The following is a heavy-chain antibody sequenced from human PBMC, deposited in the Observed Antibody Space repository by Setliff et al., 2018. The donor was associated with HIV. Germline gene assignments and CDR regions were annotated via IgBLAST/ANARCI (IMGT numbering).Heavy chain of an antibody. J-gene: IGHJ3*02. CDR3: AKSIAVASYPYDAFDI. CDR1: GGTFSSYA. D-gene: IGHD6-19*01. CDR2: IIPILGIA. V-gene: IGHV1-69*10. Sequence: SVKVSCKASGGTFSSYAISWVRQAPGQGLEWMGGIIPILGIANYAQKFQGRVTITADKSTSTAYMELSSLRSEDTAVYYCAKSIAVASYPYDAFDIWGQGTMVTRLL.